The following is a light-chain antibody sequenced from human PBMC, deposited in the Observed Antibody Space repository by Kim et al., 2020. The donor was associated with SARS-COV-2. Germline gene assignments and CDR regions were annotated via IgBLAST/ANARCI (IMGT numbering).Light chain of an antibody. CDR1: KLGDKY. CDR3: QACDSSTWV. V-gene: IGLV3-1*01. CDR2: QDS. J-gene: IGLJ3*02. Sequence: SYELTQPPSVSVSPGQTAIITCSGDKLGDKYACWYQQKPGQSPVLVIYQDSKRPSGIPERFSGSNSGNTATLTISGTQAMDEADYYCQACDSSTWVFGGGTKLTVL.